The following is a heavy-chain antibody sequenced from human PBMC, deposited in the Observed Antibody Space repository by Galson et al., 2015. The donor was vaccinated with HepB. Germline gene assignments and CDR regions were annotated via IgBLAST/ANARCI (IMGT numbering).Heavy chain of an antibody. Sequence: SLRLSCAASGFTFSSYGMHWVRQAPGKGLEWVSGISCDGSSKYYADSVKGRFTISRDNSKNTLYLQMNSLRAEDTAVYYCARDEGDSRLLCFDYWGQGTLVTVSS. J-gene: IGHJ4*02. CDR3: ARDEGDSRLLCFDY. CDR2: ISCDGSSK. CDR1: GFTFSSYG. D-gene: IGHD3-22*01. V-gene: IGHV3-30*03.